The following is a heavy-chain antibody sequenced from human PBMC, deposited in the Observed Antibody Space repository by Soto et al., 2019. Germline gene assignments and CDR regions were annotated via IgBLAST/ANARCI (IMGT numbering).Heavy chain of an antibody. J-gene: IGHJ3*02. Sequence: QVQLVQSGAEVKKPGSSVKVSCKASGGTFSSYAISWVRQAHGQGLEWMGGIIPIFGTANYAQKCQGRVTITANQSTSTAYMELSSLRSEDTAVYYWARTEARWADAFDIWGQGTMVPVSS. CDR1: GGTFSSYA. CDR3: ARTEARWADAFDI. D-gene: IGHD6-6*01. V-gene: IGHV1-69*01. CDR2: IIPIFGTA.